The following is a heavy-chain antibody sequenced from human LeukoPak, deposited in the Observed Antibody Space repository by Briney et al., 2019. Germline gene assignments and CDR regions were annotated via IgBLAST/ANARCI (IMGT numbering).Heavy chain of an antibody. CDR2: IKSKTDGGTT. CDR1: GFTFSKAW. D-gene: IGHD1-26*01. CDR3: AKEKAVGAPWYFDY. J-gene: IGHJ4*02. V-gene: IGHV3-15*01. Sequence: GGSLRLSCAASGFTFSKAWMNWVRQAPGKGLEWVGRIKSKTDGGTTDYAAPVKGRFTISRDDSKNTLYLQMNSLRAEDTAVYYCAKEKAVGAPWYFDYWGQGTLVTVSS.